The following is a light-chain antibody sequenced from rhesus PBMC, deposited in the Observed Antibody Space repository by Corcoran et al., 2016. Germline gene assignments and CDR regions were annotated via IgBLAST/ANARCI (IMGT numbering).Light chain of an antibody. J-gene: IGKJ1*01. CDR3: QQYSSRPWT. CDR2: KAS. Sequence: DIQMTQSPSSLSASVGDTVTITCRAIQGISSWLAWYQQKPGKAPNILIFKASSLQSGVPSRFGGSGSGTDFTLTISSLQSEDFATYYCQQYSSRPWTFGQGTKVEI. V-gene: IGKV1-22*01. CDR1: QGISSW.